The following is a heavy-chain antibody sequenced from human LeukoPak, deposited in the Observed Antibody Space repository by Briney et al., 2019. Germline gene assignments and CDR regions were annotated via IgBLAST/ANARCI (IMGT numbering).Heavy chain of an antibody. CDR2: IYYDGNNK. D-gene: IGHD5-24*01. J-gene: IGHJ6*04. V-gene: IGHV3-30*04. CDR3: ARGPSRVGHYYGMDV. Sequence: GRSLRLSCAASGFTFSSYAMHWVRQVPGKGLEWVAVIYYDGNNKYYADSVKGRFTISRDNSKNTLYLQMNSLRAEETAVYYCARGPSRVGHYYGMDVWGKGTTVTVSS. CDR1: GFTFSSYA.